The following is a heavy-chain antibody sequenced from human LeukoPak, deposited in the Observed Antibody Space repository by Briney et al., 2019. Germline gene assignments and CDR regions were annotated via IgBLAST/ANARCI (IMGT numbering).Heavy chain of an antibody. D-gene: IGHD2-2*01. CDR2: VSYDGGNK. CDR1: GLTFSGYD. CDR3: AKDGGCSSTTCYSPYYFDY. V-gene: IGHV3-30*18. J-gene: IGHJ4*02. Sequence: GGSLRLSCAASGLTFSGYDMHWVRQAPGKGLEWVAVVSYDGGNKYYAASVKGRFTISRVNSKNTLYLQLNSLRAEDTAVYYCAKDGGCSSTTCYSPYYFDYWGQGTLVTVSS.